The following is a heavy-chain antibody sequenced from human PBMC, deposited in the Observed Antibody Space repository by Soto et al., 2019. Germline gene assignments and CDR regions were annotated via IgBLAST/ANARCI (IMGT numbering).Heavy chain of an antibody. CDR2: IIPIFGTA. Sequence: ASVKVSCKASGGTFSSYAISWVRQAPGQGLEWMGGIIPIFGTANYAQKFQGRVTITADKSTSTAYMELSSLRSEDTAVYYCARGFLEYSSSSVFDYWGQGTLVTVSS. CDR1: GGTFSSYA. D-gene: IGHD6-6*01. CDR3: ARGFLEYSSSSVFDY. J-gene: IGHJ4*02. V-gene: IGHV1-69*06.